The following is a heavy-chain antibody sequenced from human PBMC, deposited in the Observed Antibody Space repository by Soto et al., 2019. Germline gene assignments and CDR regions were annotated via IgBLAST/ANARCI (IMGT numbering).Heavy chain of an antibody. Sequence: PGGSLRLSCAASGFTFSSYAMSWVRQAPGKGLEGVSAISGSGGSTYYADSVKGRFTISRDNSKKTLYLQMNSLRAEDTAVYYCAKDIRGVTHDWFDPWGQGTLVTVSS. V-gene: IGHV3-23*01. CDR1: GFTFSSYA. CDR3: AKDIRGVTHDWFDP. CDR2: ISGSGGST. J-gene: IGHJ5*02. D-gene: IGHD3-10*01.